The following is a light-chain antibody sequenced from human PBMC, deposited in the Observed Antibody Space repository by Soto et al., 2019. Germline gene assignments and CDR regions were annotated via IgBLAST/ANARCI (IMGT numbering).Light chain of an antibody. Sequence: DIQVTQSTSSLSASVGDRVTITCRASQSISTWLAWYQQKPGKAPKLLIYKASSLESGVPSRFSGSGSGTDFTLTISSLQPEDFATYYCQQYNSYSQTFGQGTKVDIK. CDR1: QSISTW. J-gene: IGKJ1*01. V-gene: IGKV1-5*03. CDR2: KAS. CDR3: QQYNSYSQT.